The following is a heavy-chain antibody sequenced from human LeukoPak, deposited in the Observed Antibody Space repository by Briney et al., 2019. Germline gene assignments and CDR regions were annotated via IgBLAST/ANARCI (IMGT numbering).Heavy chain of an antibody. Sequence: GGSLRLSCVASGFTFSRYSMNWVRQAPGKGLEWVSYITSSGNTMYYAGSVKGRFTISRDNSKNTLYLQMNSLRAEDTAVYYCAKGEGGYPDLFDYWGQGTLVTVSS. CDR1: GFTFSRYS. J-gene: IGHJ4*02. CDR2: ITSSGNTM. D-gene: IGHD3-22*01. V-gene: IGHV3-48*01. CDR3: AKGEGGYPDLFDY.